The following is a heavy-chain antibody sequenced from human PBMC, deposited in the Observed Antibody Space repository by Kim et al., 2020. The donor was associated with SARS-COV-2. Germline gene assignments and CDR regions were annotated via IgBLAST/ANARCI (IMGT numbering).Heavy chain of an antibody. CDR3: ARVSMYGTSPGTADY. V-gene: IGHV1-18*01. J-gene: IGHJ4*02. D-gene: IGHD2-8*01. CDR2: ISGHNGNT. Sequence: ASVKVSCNASGYTFTNYGISWMRQAPGQGPEWMGWISGHNGNTNYAQKLQGRVTMTTDTSTSTAYMELKSLISDDTAVYFCARVSMYGTSPGTADYWGQGTLVTVSS. CDR1: GYTFTNYG.